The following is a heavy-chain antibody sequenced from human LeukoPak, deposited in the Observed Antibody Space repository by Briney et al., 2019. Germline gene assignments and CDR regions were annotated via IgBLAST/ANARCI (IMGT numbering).Heavy chain of an antibody. V-gene: IGHV5-51*01. CDR3: AEQGSPIRYFDWLYYMDV. CDR2: IYPADSDT. J-gene: IGHJ6*03. Sequence: GESLKISCKGSGYSFTSYWIAWVRQIPGKGLEWLEIIYPADSDTRYSPSFQAQVTISADKSISTAYLQWSTLKPSDTPMNSFAEQGSPIRYFDWLYYMDVWGKGTTVTVSS. D-gene: IGHD3-9*01. CDR1: GYSFTSYW.